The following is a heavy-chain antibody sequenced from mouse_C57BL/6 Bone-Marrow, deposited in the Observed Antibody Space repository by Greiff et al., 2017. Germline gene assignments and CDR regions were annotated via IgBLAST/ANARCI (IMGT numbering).Heavy chain of an antibody. V-gene: IGHV2-9-1*01. D-gene: IGHD1-1*01. CDR3: ARGSTTVVYWYFDV. CDR2: IWTGGGT. Sequence: VQVVESGPGLVAPSQSLSITCTVSGFSLTSYAISWVRQPPGKGLEWLGVIWTGGGTNYNSALKSRLSLSKDNSKSQVFLKMNSLQTDDTARYYCARGSTTVVYWYFDVWGTGTTVTVSS. J-gene: IGHJ1*03. CDR1: GFSLTSYA.